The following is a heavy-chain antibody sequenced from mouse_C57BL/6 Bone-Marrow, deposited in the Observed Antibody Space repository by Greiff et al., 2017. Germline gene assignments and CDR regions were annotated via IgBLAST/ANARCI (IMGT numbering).Heavy chain of an antibody. J-gene: IGHJ4*01. D-gene: IGHD2-3*01. CDR2: IRLKSDNYAT. Sequence: EVMLVESGGGLVQPGGSMKLSCVASGFTFSNYWMNWVRQSPEKGLEWVAQIRLKSDNYATHYAESVKGRFTISRDDSKSSVYLQMHNLRAEDTGMYYCAGERWLLYYAMDYWGQGTSVTVSS. CDR1: GFTFSNYW. V-gene: IGHV6-3*01. CDR3: AGERWLLYYAMDY.